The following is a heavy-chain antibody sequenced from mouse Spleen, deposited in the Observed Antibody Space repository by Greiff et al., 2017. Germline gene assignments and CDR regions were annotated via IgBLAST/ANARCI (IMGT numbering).Heavy chain of an antibody. CDR2: INPSTGYT. Sequence: QVQLQQSGAELAKPGASVKMSCKASGYTFTSYWMHWVKQRPGQGLEWIGYINPSTGYTEYNQKFKDKATLTADKSSSTAYMQLSSLTSEDSAVYYCASFITTAGFAYWGQGTLVTVSA. D-gene: IGHD1-2*01. CDR3: ASFITTAGFAY. CDR1: GYTFTSYW. J-gene: IGHJ3*01. V-gene: IGHV1-7*01.